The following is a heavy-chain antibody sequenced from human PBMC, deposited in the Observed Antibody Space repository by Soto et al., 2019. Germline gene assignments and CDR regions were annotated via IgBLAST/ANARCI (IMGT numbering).Heavy chain of an antibody. V-gene: IGHV1-69*06. CDR3: ARDPIYCSSTSCSGLNWFDP. CDR1: GGTFSSYA. D-gene: IGHD2-2*01. Sequence: SVKVSCKASGGTFSSYAISWVRQAPGRGLEWMGGIIPIFGTANYAQKFQGRVTITADKSTSTAYMELSSLRSEDTAVYYCARDPIYCSSTSCSGLNWFDPWGQGTLVTVSS. CDR2: IIPIFGTA. J-gene: IGHJ5*02.